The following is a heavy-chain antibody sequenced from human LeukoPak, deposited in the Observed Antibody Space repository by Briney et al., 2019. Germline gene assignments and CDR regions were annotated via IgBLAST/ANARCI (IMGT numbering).Heavy chain of an antibody. CDR2: IYSSGST. CDR1: RFTVSSNY. V-gene: IGHV3-66*01. D-gene: IGHD3-16*01. J-gene: IGHJ4*02. CDR3: ARGRFGLSLDY. Sequence: GGSLRLSCAASRFTVSSNYMSWVRQAPGKGLEWVSFIYSSGSTYYADSVRGRFTISRDNSNSTLYLQMNSLRVEDTAVYYCARGRFGLSLDYWGQGTLVTVSS.